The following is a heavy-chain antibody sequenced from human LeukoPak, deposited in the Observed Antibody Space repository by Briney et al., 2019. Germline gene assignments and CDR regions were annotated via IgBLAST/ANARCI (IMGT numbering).Heavy chain of an antibody. CDR1: GYSISSGYY. CDR3: ARNYDFWSGYMDSSNWFDP. Sequence: SETLSLTCTVSGYSISSGYYWGWIRQPPGKGLEWIGSIYHSRSTYYNPSLKSRVTISVDTSKNQFSLKLSSVTAADTAVYYCARNYDFWSGYMDSSNWFDPWGQGTLVTVSS. D-gene: IGHD3-3*01. V-gene: IGHV4-38-2*02. J-gene: IGHJ5*02. CDR2: IYHSRST.